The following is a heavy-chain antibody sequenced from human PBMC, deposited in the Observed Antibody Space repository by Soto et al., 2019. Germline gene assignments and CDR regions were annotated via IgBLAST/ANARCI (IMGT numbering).Heavy chain of an antibody. Sequence: PSETLSLTCAVSGDSISNTYYWGWVRQPPGKGLEWIASIYHSGSTYYNPSLKSRVTISMDMSKNHFSLRLRSLTATDTAVYYCVRDSPGWTGSYLYCYGMDVWGQGTTVTVSS. CDR3: VRDSPGWTGSYLYCYGMDV. CDR1: GDSISNTYY. D-gene: IGHD1-26*01. V-gene: IGHV4-38-2*02. J-gene: IGHJ6*02. CDR2: IYHSGST.